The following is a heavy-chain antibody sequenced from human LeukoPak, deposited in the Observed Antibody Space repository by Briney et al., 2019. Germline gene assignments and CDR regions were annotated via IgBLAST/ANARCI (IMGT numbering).Heavy chain of an antibody. CDR2: ISSSGSTI. D-gene: IGHD4-17*01. V-gene: IGHV3-11*01. J-gene: IGHJ6*02. CDR1: GFTFSDYY. CDR3: ARDPYGDYSTDYYGMDV. Sequence: GGSLRLSCAASGFTFSDYYMSWIRQAPGKGLEWVSYISSSGSTIYYADSVKGRFTISRDNAKNSLYLQMNSLRAEDTAVYYCARDPYGDYSTDYYGMDVWGQGTTVTVSS.